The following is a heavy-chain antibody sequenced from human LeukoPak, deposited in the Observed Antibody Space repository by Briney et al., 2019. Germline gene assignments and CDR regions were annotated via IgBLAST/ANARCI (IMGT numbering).Heavy chain of an antibody. CDR3: AKDERKPVTKTVTTLGNLDY. CDR2: IYSGTGT. CDR1: GFTVSSNY. D-gene: IGHD4-17*01. J-gene: IGHJ4*02. V-gene: IGHV3-66*01. Sequence: GGSLRLSCAASGFTVSSNYMTWVRQAPGKGLEWVSVIYSGTGTYYADSVEGRFTISRDNSKNTLYLQMNSLRAEDTAVYYCAKDERKPVTKTVTTLGNLDYWGQGTLVTVSS.